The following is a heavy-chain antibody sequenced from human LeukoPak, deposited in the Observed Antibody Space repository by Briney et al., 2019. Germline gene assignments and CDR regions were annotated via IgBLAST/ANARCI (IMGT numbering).Heavy chain of an antibody. D-gene: IGHD3-3*01. CDR1: GFTFSSYA. J-gene: IGHJ3*02. V-gene: IGHV3-64*01. CDR2: ISSNGGST. CDR3: ARGLTYYDFWSGYPDAFDI. Sequence: PGGSLRLSCAASGFTFSSYAMHWVRQAPGKGLEYVSAISSNGGSTYYANSVKGRFTISRDNSKNTLYLQMGSLRAEDMAVYYCARGLTYYDFWSGYPDAFDIWGQGTMVTVSS.